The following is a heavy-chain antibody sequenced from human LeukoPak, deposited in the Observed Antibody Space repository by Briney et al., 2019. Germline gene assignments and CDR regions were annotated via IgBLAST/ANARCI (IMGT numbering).Heavy chain of an antibody. CDR1: GYTFTNYW. CDR3: ARPGYRSRYFDY. Sequence: GESLKISCQGSGYTFTNYWIGWVRQMPGKGLEWMGSINPGDSEIKYSPSFQGQVTISADKSTSTAYLQWSSLKASDSAMYYCARPGYRSRYFDYWGHGALVTVSS. D-gene: IGHD6-19*01. V-gene: IGHV5-51*01. J-gene: IGHJ4*01. CDR2: INPGDSEI.